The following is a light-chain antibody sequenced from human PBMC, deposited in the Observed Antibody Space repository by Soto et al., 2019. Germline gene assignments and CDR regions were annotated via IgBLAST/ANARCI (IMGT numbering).Light chain of an antibody. V-gene: IGKV3-15*01. Sequence: EIVMTQSPATLSVSPGERATLSCWASQSVSSNLAWYQQIPGQAPRLLIYGASTRATGVPARFSGSGSGTEFTLAIGSLQSEDFAVYYCQQYNDWPQTFGLGTKV. CDR3: QQYNDWPQT. J-gene: IGKJ1*01. CDR2: GAS. CDR1: QSVSSN.